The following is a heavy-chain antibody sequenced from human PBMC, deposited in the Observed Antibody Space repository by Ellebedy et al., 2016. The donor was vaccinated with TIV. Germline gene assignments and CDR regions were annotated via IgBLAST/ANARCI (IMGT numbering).Heavy chain of an antibody. CDR3: ARVSLAGDFFDY. J-gene: IGHJ4*02. CDR1: DGSIRGYY. CDR2: IYTTGSG. V-gene: IGHV4-4*07. Sequence: MPSETLSLTCTVSDGSIRGYYWSWIRQPAGKGMEWIGRIYTTGSGDYNPSLQSRVTMSVDTSKNQFSLHLRSVTAADTAVYFCARVSLAGDFFDYWGQGTLVAVSS. D-gene: IGHD6-13*01.